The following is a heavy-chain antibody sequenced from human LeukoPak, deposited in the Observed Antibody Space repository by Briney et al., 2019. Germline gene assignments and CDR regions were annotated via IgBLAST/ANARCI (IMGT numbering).Heavy chain of an antibody. Sequence: GGSLRLSCSASGFTFSSYAIHWVRQAPGKGLEYVSAISDNGGSTYYADSVKGRFTVSRDNSKNTLYLQMSSLRAEDTAVYYCVKYSSGWYDYWGQGTLVTVSS. CDR2: ISDNGGST. V-gene: IGHV3-64D*06. CDR1: GFTFSSYA. J-gene: IGHJ4*02. CDR3: VKYSSGWYDY. D-gene: IGHD6-19*01.